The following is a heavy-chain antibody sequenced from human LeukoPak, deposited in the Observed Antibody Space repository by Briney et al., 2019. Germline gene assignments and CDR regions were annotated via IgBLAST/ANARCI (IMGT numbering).Heavy chain of an antibody. CDR1: GFTFSRYA. CDR3: ARVRLDYYETRIDSFDI. CDR2: IYAGGGT. D-gene: IGHD3-22*01. V-gene: IGHV3-53*04. J-gene: IGHJ3*02. Sequence: PGGSLRLSCSASGFTFSRYAMHWVRQAPGKGLEWVSSIYAGGGTYYADSVKGRYTISRHNSNTLYLQMNSLKTEDTAVYYCARVRLDYYETRIDSFDIWGQGTMVTVSS.